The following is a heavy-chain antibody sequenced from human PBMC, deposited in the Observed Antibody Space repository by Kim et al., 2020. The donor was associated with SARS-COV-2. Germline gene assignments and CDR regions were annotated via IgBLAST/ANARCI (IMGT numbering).Heavy chain of an antibody. CDR1: GGSISSSSYY. Sequence: SETLSLTCTVSGGSISSSSYYWGWIRQPPGKGLEWIGSIYYSGSTYYNPSLKSRVTISVDTSKNQFSLKLSSVTAADTAVYYCAGLEIVGWYYYDGSAQGPFDYWGQGTLVTVSS. CDR3: AGLEIVGWYYYDGSAQGPFDY. D-gene: IGHD3-22*01. J-gene: IGHJ4*02. CDR2: IYYSGST. V-gene: IGHV4-39*01.